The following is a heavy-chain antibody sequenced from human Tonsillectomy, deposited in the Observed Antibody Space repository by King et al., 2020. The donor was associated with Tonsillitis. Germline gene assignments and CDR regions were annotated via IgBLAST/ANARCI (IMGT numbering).Heavy chain of an antibody. D-gene: IGHD6-19*01. CDR1: GFAVSANY. J-gene: IGHJ4*02. CDR3: ARASQWTFDFDY. V-gene: IGHV3-53*01. Sequence: VQLVESGGGVIQPGGSLRLSCAASGFAVSANYMSWVRQAPGKGLECVSVVYSGGGTYYADSVKGRFTISRDNSKNTLYLQLNNLRAEDTAVYYCARASQWTFDFDYWGQGTLVAVSS. CDR2: VYSGGGT.